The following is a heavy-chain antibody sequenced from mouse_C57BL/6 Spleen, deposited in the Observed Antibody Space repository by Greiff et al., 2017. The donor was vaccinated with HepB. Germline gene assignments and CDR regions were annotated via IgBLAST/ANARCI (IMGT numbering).Heavy chain of an antibody. Sequence: VQLQQPGAELVMPGASVKLSCKASGYTFTSYWMHWVKQRPGQGLEWIGEIDPSDSYTNYNQKFKGKSTSTVDKSSSTAYMQLSSLTSEDSAVYYCARRYYGSSPYYYAMDYWGQGTSVTVSS. D-gene: IGHD1-1*01. J-gene: IGHJ4*01. V-gene: IGHV1-69*01. CDR3: ARRYYGSSPYYYAMDY. CDR2: IDPSDSYT. CDR1: GYTFTSYW.